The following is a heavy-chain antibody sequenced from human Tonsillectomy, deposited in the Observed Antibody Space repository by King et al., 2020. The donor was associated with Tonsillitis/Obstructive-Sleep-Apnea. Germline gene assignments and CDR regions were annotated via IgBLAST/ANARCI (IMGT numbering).Heavy chain of an antibody. Sequence: MQLQESGPGLVKPSETLSLTCTVSGGSISSYYWSWIRQPPGKGLEWIGYIYYSGSTNYNPSLKSRVTISVDTSKNQFSLKLSSVTAADTAVYYCARDLEGSGSYPDAFDIWGQGTMVTVSS. V-gene: IGHV4-59*01. D-gene: IGHD1-26*01. CDR1: GGSISSYY. CDR3: ARDLEGSGSYPDAFDI. J-gene: IGHJ3*02. CDR2: IYYSGST.